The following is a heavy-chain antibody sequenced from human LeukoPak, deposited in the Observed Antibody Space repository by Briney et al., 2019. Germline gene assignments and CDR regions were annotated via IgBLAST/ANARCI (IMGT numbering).Heavy chain of an antibody. Sequence: SETLSLTCTVSGGSISSYYWSWIRQPPGKELEWIGYIYYSGSTNYNPSLKSRVTISVDTSKNQFSLKLSSVTAADTAVYYCARDYRIAVAGSGAFDIWGQGTMVTVSS. J-gene: IGHJ3*02. CDR3: ARDYRIAVAGSGAFDI. CDR2: IYYSGST. CDR1: GGSISSYY. V-gene: IGHV4-59*01. D-gene: IGHD6-19*01.